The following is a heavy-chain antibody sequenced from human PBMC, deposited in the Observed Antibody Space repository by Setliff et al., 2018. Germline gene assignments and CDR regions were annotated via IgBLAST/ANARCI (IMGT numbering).Heavy chain of an antibody. D-gene: IGHD2-2*01. CDR3: ARAHSSTLSVHDY. CDR1: GFTFSSYS. Sequence: PGGSLRLSCAASGFTFSSYSMNWVRQASGKGLEWVGRINNDGSSTTYEDSVKGRFTISRDNAKNTLYLQMNSLRAEDTAVYYCARAHSSTLSVHDYWGQGTLVTVSS. V-gene: IGHV3-74*01. J-gene: IGHJ4*02. CDR2: INNDGSST.